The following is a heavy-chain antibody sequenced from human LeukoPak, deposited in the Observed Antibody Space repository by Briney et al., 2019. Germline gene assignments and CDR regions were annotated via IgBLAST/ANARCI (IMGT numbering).Heavy chain of an antibody. J-gene: IGHJ4*02. Sequence: PGGSLRLSCAASGFTFSSYWMHWVRQVPGKGLVWVARINPVGSSITYADSVKGRFTISRDNAKNTLYLQMDSLRAEDTGVYYCARSNQADDYWGRGTLVTVSS. V-gene: IGHV3-74*01. CDR3: ARSNQADDY. CDR1: GFTFSSYW. D-gene: IGHD1-14*01. CDR2: INPVGSSI.